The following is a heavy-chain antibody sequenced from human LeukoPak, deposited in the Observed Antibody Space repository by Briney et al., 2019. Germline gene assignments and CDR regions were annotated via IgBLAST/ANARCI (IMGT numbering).Heavy chain of an antibody. V-gene: IGHV3-7*01. CDR3: WHPLIQGAVS. CDR1: GFTSSETW. CDR2: IRPDGSSG. D-gene: IGHD3-10*01. Sequence: PGGSLRLSCAASGFTSSETWMSWVRQAPGKGLEWVANIRPDGSSGAYVDSVKGRFAISRDNAKSSLSLQMNTLRVEDTAVYYCWHPLIQGAVSWGQGTLVTVSS. J-gene: IGHJ5*02.